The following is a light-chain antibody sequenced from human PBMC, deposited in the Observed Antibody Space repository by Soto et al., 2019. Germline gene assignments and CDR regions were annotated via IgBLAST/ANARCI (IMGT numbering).Light chain of an antibody. J-gene: IGKJ4*01. Sequence: EIVMTQSPATLSVSPGERVTLSCRASQSVSYNLAWYQQKPGQAPRLLIYGASTRATDMPGRFSGRGSGTEFTLTISSLQSEDFAVYYCQQRSNWLTFGGGTKVDIK. CDR3: QQRSNWLT. V-gene: IGKV3-15*01. CDR1: QSVSYN. CDR2: GAS.